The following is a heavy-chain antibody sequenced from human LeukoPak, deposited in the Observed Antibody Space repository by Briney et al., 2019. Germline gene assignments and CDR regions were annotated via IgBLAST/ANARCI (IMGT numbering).Heavy chain of an antibody. V-gene: IGHV4-59*01. J-gene: IGHJ4*02. CDR1: TRFISIYY. CDR2: IYYSGST. D-gene: IGHD2-2*01. Sequence: SQTLSLTCTVSTRFISIYYWSWIRHPPRKVREWIGYIYYSGSTNYHPSLKSRVTISVDTSKNQFSLKLSSVTAADTAVYYCASSSEYQLPEGFDYWGQGTLVTVSS. CDR3: ASSSEYQLPEGFDY.